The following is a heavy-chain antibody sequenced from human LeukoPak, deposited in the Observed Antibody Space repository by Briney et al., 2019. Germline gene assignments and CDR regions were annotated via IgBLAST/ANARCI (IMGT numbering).Heavy chain of an antibody. CDR1: GFTFSSYA. CDR3: ARDPGRLSAAAGAYYYYHYMDV. D-gene: IGHD6-13*01. V-gene: IGHV3-30*01. J-gene: IGHJ6*03. CDR2: ISYDGSNK. Sequence: QSGGSLRLSCAASGFTFSSYAMHWVRQAPGKGLEWVAVISYDGSNKYYADSVKGRFTISRDNSKNTLYLQMNSLRAEDTAVYYCARDPGRLSAAAGAYYYYHYMDVWGKGTTVTVSS.